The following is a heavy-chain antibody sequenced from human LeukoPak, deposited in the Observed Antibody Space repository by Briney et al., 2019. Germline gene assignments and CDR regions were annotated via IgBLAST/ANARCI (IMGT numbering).Heavy chain of an antibody. CDR1: GFTFSGSA. V-gene: IGHV3-73*01. Sequence: GGSLRLSCAASGFTFSGSAMHWVRQASGKGLEGLGRIRSKADSYTTAYAASVKGRFIVPRDDSKNTAYLQMNSLKTEDTAVYYCRAAADLNDYWGQGTLVTVSS. CDR3: RAAADLNDY. D-gene: IGHD6-13*01. CDR2: IRSKADSYTT. J-gene: IGHJ4*02.